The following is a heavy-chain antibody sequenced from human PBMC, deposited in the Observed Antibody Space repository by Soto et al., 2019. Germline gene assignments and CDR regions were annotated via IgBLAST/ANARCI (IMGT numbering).Heavy chain of an antibody. CDR1: GFTFSTYD. CDR2: IGTDDDT. D-gene: IGHD3-22*01. Sequence: LRLSCVASGFTFSTYDMHWVRQSQGKGLEWVSSIGTDDDTYYLDSVRGRFTISREDAKNTFYLQIDTLRAGDTAVYSCTRAYFDPSGYLLGGLDGWGEGIMVIV. CDR3: TRAYFDPSGYLLGGLDG. J-gene: IGHJ6*02. V-gene: IGHV3-13*01.